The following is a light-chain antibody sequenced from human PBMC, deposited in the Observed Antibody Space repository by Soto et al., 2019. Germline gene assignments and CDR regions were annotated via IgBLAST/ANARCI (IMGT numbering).Light chain of an antibody. J-gene: IGKJ5*01. Sequence: NQMTQSPSFLSASVGERVTITCRASQAISNYLNWYQQKPGKAPNLLIFGAKTLQSGVPSRFSGSGYGTDFTLTITTLQPEDVGLYYCQQCHVPPLPFGQVTLLAVK. CDR2: GAK. V-gene: IGKV1-39*01. CDR3: QQCHVPPLP. CDR1: QAISNY.